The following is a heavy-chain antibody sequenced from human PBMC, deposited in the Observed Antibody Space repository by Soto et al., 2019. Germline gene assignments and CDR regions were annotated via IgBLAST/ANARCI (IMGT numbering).Heavy chain of an antibody. J-gene: IGHJ4*02. CDR3: ARDGAEGYYDFWSGPDLNFDY. D-gene: IGHD3-3*01. Sequence: GGSLRLSCAASGFTFSSYAMHWVRQAPGKGLEWVAVISYDGSNKYYADSVKGRFTISRDNSKNTLYLQMNSLRAEDTAVYYCARDGAEGYYDFWSGPDLNFDYWGQGTLVTVSS. CDR2: ISYDGSNK. CDR1: GFTFSSYA. V-gene: IGHV3-30-3*01.